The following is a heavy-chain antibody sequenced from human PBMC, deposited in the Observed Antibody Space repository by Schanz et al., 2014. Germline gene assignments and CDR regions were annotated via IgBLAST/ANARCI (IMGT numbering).Heavy chain of an antibody. CDR1: GFNFSDYA. J-gene: IGHJ5*02. Sequence: EVHLLESGGGLVPPGGSLRLSCAASGFNFSDYAMCWVRQAPGKGLEWVSAISGGGGTTYYTDSVKGRFTISRDNSKNLLYLQMNSLRAEDTAVYYCTRDVRLDRRGNWFDPWGQGALVTVSS. CDR3: TRDVRLDRRGNWFDP. D-gene: IGHD1-1*01. V-gene: IGHV3-23*01. CDR2: ISGGGGTT.